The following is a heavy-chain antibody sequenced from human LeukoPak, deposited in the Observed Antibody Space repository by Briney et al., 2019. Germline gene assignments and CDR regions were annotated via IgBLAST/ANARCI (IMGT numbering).Heavy chain of an antibody. V-gene: IGHV3-33*01. CDR1: GFTFSSYG. CDR3: ARGALWVVVVAATIFCY. J-gene: IGHJ4*02. Sequence: PGGSLRLSCAASGFTFSSYGMHWVRQAPGKGLEWVAVIWYDGSNKYSADSVKGRFTISRDNSKNTLYLQMNSLRAEDTAVYYCARGALWVVVVAATIFCYWGQGTLVTVSS. CDR2: IWYDGSNK. D-gene: IGHD2-15*01.